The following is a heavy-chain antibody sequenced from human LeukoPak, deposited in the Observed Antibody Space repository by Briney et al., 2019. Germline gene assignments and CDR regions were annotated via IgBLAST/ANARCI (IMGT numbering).Heavy chain of an antibody. CDR1: GFTFSSYS. Sequence: GGSLRLSCAASGFTFSSYSMNWVRQAPGKGREWVSYISSSSSTIYYADSVKGRFTISRDNAKNSLYLQMNSLRADDMAVYYCARDQLYYYDSSGYATFDYWGQGTLVTVSS. CDR2: ISSSSSTI. J-gene: IGHJ4*02. CDR3: ARDQLYYYDSSGYATFDY. D-gene: IGHD3-22*01. V-gene: IGHV3-48*01.